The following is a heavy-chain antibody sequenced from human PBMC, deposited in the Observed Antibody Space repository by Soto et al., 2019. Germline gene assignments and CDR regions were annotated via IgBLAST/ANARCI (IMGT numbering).Heavy chain of an antibody. CDR2: ISSSSSTI. D-gene: IGHD1-26*01. J-gene: IGHJ3*02. V-gene: IGHV3-48*02. Sequence: GGSLRLSCAASGFTFSSYSMNWVRQAPGKGLEWVSYISSSSSTIYYADSVKGRFTISRDNAKNSLYLQMNSLRDEDTAVYYCARESRYSGKEGDFEIWGQGAMVTGSS. CDR1: GFTFSSYS. CDR3: ARESRYSGKEGDFEI.